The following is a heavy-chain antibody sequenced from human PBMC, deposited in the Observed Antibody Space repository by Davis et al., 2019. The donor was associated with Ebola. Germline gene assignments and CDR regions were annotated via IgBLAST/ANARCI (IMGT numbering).Heavy chain of an antibody. CDR1: GGTFSSYA. J-gene: IGHJ3*02. D-gene: IGHD6-19*01. V-gene: IGHV1-69*13. CDR3: ARDFAVLVAGTSAGGFDM. CDR2: IITVFGTA. Sequence: SVKVSCKASGGTFSSYAITWVRQAPGQGLEWMGGIITVFGTARYAQRFQGRVTITADESTSTAYMELSSLRSEDTAVYYCARDFAVLVAGTSAGGFDMWGQGTMVTVSS.